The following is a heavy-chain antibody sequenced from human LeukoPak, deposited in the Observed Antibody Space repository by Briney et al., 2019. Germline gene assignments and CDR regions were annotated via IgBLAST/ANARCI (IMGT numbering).Heavy chain of an antibody. CDR2: ISGSGGST. CDR1: GFTFSSYA. V-gene: IGHV3-23*01. Sequence: GGSLRLSCAASGFTFSSYAMSWVRQAPGKGLEWVSAISGSGGSTYYADSVKGPFTISRDHSKNTLYLQMNSLRAEDTAVYSCAKGVGYYYDSSIPLYNWFDPWGQGTLVTVSS. CDR3: AKGVGYYYDSSIPLYNWFDP. J-gene: IGHJ5*02. D-gene: IGHD3-22*01.